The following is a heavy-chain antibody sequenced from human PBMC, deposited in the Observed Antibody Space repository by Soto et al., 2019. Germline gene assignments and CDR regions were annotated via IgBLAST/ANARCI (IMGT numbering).Heavy chain of an antibody. V-gene: IGHV4-59*08. Sequence: SETLSLTCTVSGGSISSYYWSWTRQPPGKGLEWIGYIYYSGSTNYNPSLKSRVTISVDTSKNQFSLKLSSVTAADTAVYYCARLGEGATTAFDYWGQGTLVTVSS. J-gene: IGHJ4*02. CDR2: IYYSGST. D-gene: IGHD5-12*01. CDR1: GGSISSYY. CDR3: ARLGEGATTAFDY.